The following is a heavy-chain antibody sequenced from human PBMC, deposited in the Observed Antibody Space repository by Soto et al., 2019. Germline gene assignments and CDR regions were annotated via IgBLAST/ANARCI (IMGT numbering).Heavy chain of an antibody. V-gene: IGHV3-9*01. CDR3: AKMEAAAGTRGGY. D-gene: IGHD6-13*01. Sequence: PGGSLRLSCAASGFTFDDYAMHWVRQAPGKGLEWVSGISWNSGSIGYADSVKGRFTISRDNAKNSLYLQMNSLRDEDTALYYCAKMEAAAGTRGGYWGQGTLVTVSS. CDR1: GFTFDDYA. CDR2: ISWNSGSI. J-gene: IGHJ4*02.